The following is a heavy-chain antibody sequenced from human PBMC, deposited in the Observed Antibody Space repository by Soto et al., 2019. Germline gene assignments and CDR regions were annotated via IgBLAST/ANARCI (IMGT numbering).Heavy chain of an antibody. Sequence: GGSLRLSCAASGFIFSTYGMHWVRQAPGLGLEWVAVIWYDGSSTPYADSVKGRFTISRDNAKNTLYLQMNSLRAEDTAVYYCARDGRSRDPFDLWGRGTLVTVSS. J-gene: IGHJ2*01. D-gene: IGHD1-1*01. CDR2: IWYDGSST. V-gene: IGHV3-33*01. CDR1: GFIFSTYG. CDR3: ARDGRSRDPFDL.